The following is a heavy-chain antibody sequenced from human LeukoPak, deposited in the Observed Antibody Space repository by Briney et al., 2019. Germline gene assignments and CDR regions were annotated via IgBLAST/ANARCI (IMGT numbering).Heavy chain of an antibody. J-gene: IGHJ6*03. CDR3: ARGYLYYYDSSGYSKPNYYMDV. CDR2: MNPNSGNT. CDR1: GYTFTSYD. V-gene: IGHV1-8*03. Sequence: GASVKVSCKATGYTFTSYDINWVRQATGQGLEWMGWMNPNSGNTGYAQKFQGRVTITRNTSISTAYMELSSLRSEDTAVYYCARGYLYYYDSSGYSKPNYYMDVWGKGTTATVSS. D-gene: IGHD3-22*01.